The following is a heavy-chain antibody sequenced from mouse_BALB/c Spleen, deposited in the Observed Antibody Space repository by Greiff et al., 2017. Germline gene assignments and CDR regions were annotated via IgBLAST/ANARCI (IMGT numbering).Heavy chain of an antibody. J-gene: IGHJ2*01. CDR1: GYSFTSYW. Sequence: QVQLQQSGPQLVRPGASVKISCKASGYSFTSYWMHWVKQRPGQGLEWIGMIDPSDSETRLNQKFKDKATLTVDKSSSTAYMQLSSPTSEDSAVYYCARGGYEGYFDYWGQGTTLTVSS. D-gene: IGHD2-14*01. CDR3: ARGGYEGYFDY. CDR2: IDPSDSET. V-gene: IGHV1S126*01.